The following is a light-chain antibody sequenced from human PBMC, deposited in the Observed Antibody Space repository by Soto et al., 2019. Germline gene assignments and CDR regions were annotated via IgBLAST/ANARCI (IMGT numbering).Light chain of an antibody. Sequence: EIVLTQSPGTLSLFPGDRATLSCRASQRVSNSYLAWYQQKPGQAPRLLIYDATTRAAGVPDRVTGGGSGTDFTLTISALEPEDFALYFCQHYESPPFAFGQGTRLEI. V-gene: IGKV3-20*01. CDR1: QRVSNSY. CDR2: DAT. CDR3: QHYESPPFA. J-gene: IGKJ2*01.